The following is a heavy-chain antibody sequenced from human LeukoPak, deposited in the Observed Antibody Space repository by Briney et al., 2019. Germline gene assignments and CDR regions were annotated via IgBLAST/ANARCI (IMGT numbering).Heavy chain of an antibody. D-gene: IGHD5-24*01. Sequence: GASVKVSCKASGGTFSSYAISWVRQAPGQGLEWMGGIIPIFGTANYAQKFQGRVTITTDESTSTAYMELSSLRSEDTAVYYCARGAPGGDGYPPSYFDYWGQGTLVTVSS. CDR2: IIPIFGTA. V-gene: IGHV1-69*05. CDR1: GGTFSSYA. CDR3: ARGAPGGDGYPPSYFDY. J-gene: IGHJ4*02.